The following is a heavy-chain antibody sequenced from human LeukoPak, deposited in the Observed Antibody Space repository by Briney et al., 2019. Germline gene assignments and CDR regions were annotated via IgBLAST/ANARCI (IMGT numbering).Heavy chain of an antibody. Sequence: SETLSLTCAVYGGSFSGYYWSWIRQPPGKGLEWIGEINHSGSTNYNPSLKSRGTISVDTSKNQFSLKLSSVTAADTAVYYCASITGTTSSWFDPWGQGTLVTVSS. J-gene: IGHJ5*02. CDR2: INHSGST. D-gene: IGHD1-7*01. CDR1: GGSFSGYY. CDR3: ASITGTTSSWFDP. V-gene: IGHV4-34*01.